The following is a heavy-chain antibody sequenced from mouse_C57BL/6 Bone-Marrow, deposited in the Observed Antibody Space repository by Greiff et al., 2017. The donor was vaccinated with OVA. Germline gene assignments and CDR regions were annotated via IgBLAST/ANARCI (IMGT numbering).Heavy chain of an antibody. CDR1: GFSLTSYA. CDR3: ARNSPFFTTVVAPYWYFDV. Sequence: VKLMESGPGLVAPSQSLSITYTVSGFSLTSYAISWVRQPPGKGLEWLGVIWTGGGTNYNSALKSRLSISKDNSKSQVFLKMNSLQTDDTARYYCARNSPFFTTVVAPYWYFDVWGTGTTVTVSS. J-gene: IGHJ1*03. V-gene: IGHV2-9-1*01. D-gene: IGHD1-1*01. CDR2: IWTGGGT.